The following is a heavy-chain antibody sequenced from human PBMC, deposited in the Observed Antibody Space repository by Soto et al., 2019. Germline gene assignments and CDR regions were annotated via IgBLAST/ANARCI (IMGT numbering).Heavy chain of an antibody. CDR2: IYWDGDE. CDR1: GFSVSTSGVG. J-gene: IGHJ6*02. V-gene: IGHV2-5*02. D-gene: IGHD2-15*01. CDR3: AHKGGRGAGMDV. Sequence: QITLKESGPTLVKPTQTLTLTCTFSGFSVSTSGVGVAWIRQPPGKALEWLALIYWDGDEPYSPFLPSRVTITKDTSKNQVVLTMTNMDPVDTATYYCAHKGGRGAGMDVWGQGTTVTVSS.